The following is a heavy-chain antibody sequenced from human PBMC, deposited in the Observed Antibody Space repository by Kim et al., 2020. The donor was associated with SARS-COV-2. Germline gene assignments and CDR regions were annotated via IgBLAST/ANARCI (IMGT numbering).Heavy chain of an antibody. D-gene: IGHD2-2*01. Sequence: SSGSTIYYADSVKGRFTISRDNAKNSLYLQMNSLRAEDTAVYYCARGQHPWGQGTLVTVSS. J-gene: IGHJ5*02. V-gene: IGHV3-48*03. CDR3: ARGQHP. CDR2: SSGSTI.